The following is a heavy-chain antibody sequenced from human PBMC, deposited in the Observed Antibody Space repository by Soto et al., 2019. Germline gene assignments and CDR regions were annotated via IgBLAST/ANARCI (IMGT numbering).Heavy chain of an antibody. CDR1: TGSMRTYY. CDR2: ISHTGRT. J-gene: IGHJ4*02. Sequence: QVQLQESGPGLVRPAETLSLTCSVSTGSMRTYYWTWIRQSPGKGLEWIGQISHTGRTKYNPSLESRVTISVDTSMKQFSLKLTSVTAADTALYYCARDDTTGLFDFWGQGTLVTVSS. CDR3: ARDDTTGLFDF. D-gene: IGHD4-17*01. V-gene: IGHV4-59*01.